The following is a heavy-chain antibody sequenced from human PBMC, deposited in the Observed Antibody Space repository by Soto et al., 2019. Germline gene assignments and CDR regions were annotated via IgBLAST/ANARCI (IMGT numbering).Heavy chain of an antibody. CDR2: IYWDDDK. Sequence: QITLKESGPTLVKATQTLTLTCSFSGFSLSTSGVGVGWIRQPPGKALEWLALIYWDDDKRYSPSLTSRVTITKDSSKNQVVLTLTNMDPVDPATYYCAHSRIGESLVGALDYWGQGTLVTVSS. V-gene: IGHV2-5*02. D-gene: IGHD1-26*01. J-gene: IGHJ4*02. CDR3: AHSRIGESLVGALDY. CDR1: GFSLSTSGVG.